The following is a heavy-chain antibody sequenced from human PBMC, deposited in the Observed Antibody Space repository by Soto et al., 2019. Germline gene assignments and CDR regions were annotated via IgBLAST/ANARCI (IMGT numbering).Heavy chain of an antibody. CDR3: ARGGHIAVVTASFDY. CDR2: ISAYNGNT. CDR1: GYTFTSYG. J-gene: IGHJ4*02. Sequence: ASVKVSCKASGYTFTSYGISWVRQAPGQGLEWMGWISAYNGNTNYAQKLRGRVTMTTDTSTSTAYMELRSLRSDDTAVYYCARGGHIAVVTASFDYWGQGTLVTVSS. D-gene: IGHD2-21*02. V-gene: IGHV1-18*01.